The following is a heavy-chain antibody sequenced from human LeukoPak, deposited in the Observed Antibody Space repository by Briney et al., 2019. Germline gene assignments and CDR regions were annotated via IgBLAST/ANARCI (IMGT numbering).Heavy chain of an antibody. CDR1: GFTFSTYW. J-gene: IGHJ4*02. D-gene: IGHD1-26*01. Sequence: SGGSLRLSCAASGFTFSTYWMHWVRQAPGKGLVWVSRISGDGSDTRYADSVKGRFIISRDNAKNTLYLQLNGLRAEDTAVYYCAKSLRVGGGKWELLARPEPLSSFDYWGQGTLVTVSS. CDR2: ISGDGSDT. CDR3: AKSLRVGGGKWELLARPEPLSSFDY. V-gene: IGHV3-74*01.